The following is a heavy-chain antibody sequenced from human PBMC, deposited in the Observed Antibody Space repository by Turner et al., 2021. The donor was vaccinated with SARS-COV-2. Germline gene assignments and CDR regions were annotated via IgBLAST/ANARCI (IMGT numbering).Heavy chain of an antibody. D-gene: IGHD5-18*01. J-gene: IGHJ6*02. V-gene: IGHV3-30-3*02. Sequence: QVQLVESGGDVVQPGRSLILSCAASGFIFSKFAMHWVRQAPGKGLECVAVMSFPGIKKYYADSVKGRFTISRDNSKNTLYLQMNSLRPEDTAVYYCVKDISEYGYGFDGLAVWGQGTTVTVSS. CDR1: GFIFSKFA. CDR3: VKDISEYGYGFDGLAV. CDR2: MSFPGIKK.